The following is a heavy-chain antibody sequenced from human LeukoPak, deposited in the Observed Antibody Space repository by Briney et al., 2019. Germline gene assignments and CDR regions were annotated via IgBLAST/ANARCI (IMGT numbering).Heavy chain of an antibody. Sequence: GASVKVSCKASGYTFTSYYMHWVRQAPGQGLEWMGIINPSGGSTSYAQKFQGRVTMIRDTSTSTVYMELSRLRSEDTAVYYCARNMHYDSSATLYYYYGMDVWGQGTTVTVSS. D-gene: IGHD3-22*01. CDR2: INPSGGST. CDR3: ARNMHYDSSATLYYYYGMDV. CDR1: GYTFTSYY. J-gene: IGHJ6*02. V-gene: IGHV1-46*01.